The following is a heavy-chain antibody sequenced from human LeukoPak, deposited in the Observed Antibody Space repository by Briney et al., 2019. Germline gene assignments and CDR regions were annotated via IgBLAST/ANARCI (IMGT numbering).Heavy chain of an antibody. Sequence: SETLSLTCTVSGVSISTYYWSWIRQPPGKGLEWIGYIYNSWSTDYNPSLKSRVTISVDTSKYQSSLKLTSVTTAGTAVYFCARASPNWNPPDYWGQGTLVTVSS. J-gene: IGHJ4*02. D-gene: IGHD1-1*01. V-gene: IGHV4-4*08. CDR1: GVSISTYY. CDR3: ARASPNWNPPDY. CDR2: IYNSWST.